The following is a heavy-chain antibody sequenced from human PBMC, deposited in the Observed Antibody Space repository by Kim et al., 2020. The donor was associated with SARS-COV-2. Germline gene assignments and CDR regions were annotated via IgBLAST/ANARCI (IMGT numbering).Heavy chain of an antibody. D-gene: IGHD3-10*01. CDR1: LFPFIIYS. Sequence: SLLLSFSSSLFPFIIYSMNLVRPAPGKGLEWVSSISSSSSYIYYADSVKGRFTISRDNAKNSLYLQMNSLRAEDTAVYYCARELDYYGLFDYWGQGTLVTVSS. V-gene: IGHV3-21*01. CDR3: ARELDYYGLFDY. J-gene: IGHJ4*02. CDR2: ISSSSSYI.